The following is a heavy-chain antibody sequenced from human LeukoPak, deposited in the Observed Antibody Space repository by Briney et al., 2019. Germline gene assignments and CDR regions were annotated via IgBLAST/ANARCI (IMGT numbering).Heavy chain of an antibody. V-gene: IGHV3-53*01. Sequence: GGSLRLSCAASGFTVSNNYMSWVRQAPGKGLEWVSVIHSDGTTNYADSVQGRSTISRDNSKTTVYLHMNSLRAEDTAVYYCARDSDSGYGPFASWGQGTLVTVSS. CDR3: ARDSDSGYGPFAS. CDR2: IHSDGTT. D-gene: IGHD5-12*01. CDR1: GFTVSNNY. J-gene: IGHJ4*02.